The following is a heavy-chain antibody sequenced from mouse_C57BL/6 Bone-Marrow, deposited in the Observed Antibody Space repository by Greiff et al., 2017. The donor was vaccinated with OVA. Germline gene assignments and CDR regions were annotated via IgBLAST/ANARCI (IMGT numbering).Heavy chain of an antibody. V-gene: IGHV1-19*01. J-gene: IGHJ1*03. D-gene: IGHD1-1*01. CDR2: INPYNGGT. CDR1: GYTFTDYY. CDR3: APITTVVPYWYFDV. Sequence: VQLQQSGPVLVKPGASVKMSCKASGYTFTDYYMNWVKQSHGKSLEWIGVINPYNGGTSYNQKFKGKATLTVDKSSSTAYMELNSLTSEDSAVYYCAPITTVVPYWYFDVWGTGTTVTVSS.